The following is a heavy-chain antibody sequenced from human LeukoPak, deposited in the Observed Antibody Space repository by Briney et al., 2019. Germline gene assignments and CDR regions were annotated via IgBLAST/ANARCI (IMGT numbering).Heavy chain of an antibody. CDR2: IYYSGST. D-gene: IGHD5-18*01. CDR1: GGSISSSSYY. CDR3: ARHFNRRVDTAMADFDY. J-gene: IGHJ4*02. Sequence: SSETLSLTCTVSGGSISSSSYYWGWIRQPPGKGLEWIGSIYYSGSTYYNPSLKSRVTISVDTSKNQFSLKLSSVTAADTAVYYCARHFNRRVDTAMADFDYWGQGTLVTVSS. V-gene: IGHV4-39*07.